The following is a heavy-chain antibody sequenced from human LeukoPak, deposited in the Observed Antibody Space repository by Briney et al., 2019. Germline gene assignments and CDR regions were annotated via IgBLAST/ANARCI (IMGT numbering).Heavy chain of an antibody. D-gene: IGHD3-22*01. Sequence: GASVKVSCKASGYTFTSYGMSWVRQAPGQGLEWMGWISTHNGNTNYAQKLQGRVTMTRDTSTSTVYMELSSLRSDDTAVYYCARAAYYYDSSGYSFDPWGQGTLVTVSS. J-gene: IGHJ5*02. CDR3: ARAAYYYDSSGYSFDP. CDR2: ISTHNGNT. V-gene: IGHV1-18*01. CDR1: GYTFTSYG.